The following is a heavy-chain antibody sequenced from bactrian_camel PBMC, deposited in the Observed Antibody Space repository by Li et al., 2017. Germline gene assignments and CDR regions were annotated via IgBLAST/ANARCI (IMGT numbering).Heavy chain of an antibody. CDR1: GIAISTHC. V-gene: IGHV3S55*01. CDR2: IGGDGIT. CDR3: AAFLSGNTWRRYDY. Sequence: HVQLVESGGGTVSAGGSLRLSCVASGIAISTHCAGWFRQAPGKEREGVADIGGDGITSYGDSVRSRFTISTDNAKNTLYLQMNSLKTDDNAVYYCAAFLSGNTWRRYDYWGQGTQVTVS. J-gene: IGHJ4*01.